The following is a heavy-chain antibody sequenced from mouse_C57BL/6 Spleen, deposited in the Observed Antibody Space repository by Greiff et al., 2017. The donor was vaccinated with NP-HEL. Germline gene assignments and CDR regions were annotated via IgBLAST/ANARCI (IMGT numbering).Heavy chain of an antibody. Sequence: VQLQQSGPGLVQPSQSLSITCTVSGFSLTSYGVHWVRQSPGKGLEWLGVIWSGGSTDYNAAFISRLSISKDNSKSQVFFKMNSLQADDTAIYYCASYYGNYGRYAMDYWGQGTSVTVSS. CDR3: ASYYGNYGRYAMDY. CDR2: IWSGGST. CDR1: GFSLTSYG. D-gene: IGHD2-1*01. V-gene: IGHV2-2*01. J-gene: IGHJ4*01.